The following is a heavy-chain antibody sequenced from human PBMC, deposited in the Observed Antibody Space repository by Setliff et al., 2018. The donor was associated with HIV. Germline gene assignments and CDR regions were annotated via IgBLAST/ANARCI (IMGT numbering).Heavy chain of an antibody. CDR2: VYYSGST. J-gene: IGHJ5*02. D-gene: IGHD3-3*01. Sequence: SETLSLTCTVSDDSISSGGYWWAWIRQPPGKELEWIGSVYYSGSTHYNLSLKSRVTMSVDTSRNQFSLKLSSVTAADTAVYYCARDKLRTYYNFWSGYAPQHNWFDPWGQGTLVTVSS. CDR1: DDSISSGGYW. CDR3: ARDKLRTYYNFWSGYAPQHNWFDP. V-gene: IGHV4-39*07.